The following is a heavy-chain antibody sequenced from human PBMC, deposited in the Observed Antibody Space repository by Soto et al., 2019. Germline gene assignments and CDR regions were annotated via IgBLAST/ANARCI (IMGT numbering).Heavy chain of an antibody. J-gene: IGHJ4*02. CDR3: ARVPVCGGDCYLDY. V-gene: IGHV4-34*01. CDR2: INHSGST. Sequence: SETLSLTCAVYGGSFSGYYWSWIRQPPGKGLEWIGEINHSGSTNYNPSLKSRVTISVDTSKNQFSLKLSSVTAADTAVYYCARVPVCGGDCYLDYWGQGTLVTVSS. CDR1: GGSFSGYY. D-gene: IGHD2-21*02.